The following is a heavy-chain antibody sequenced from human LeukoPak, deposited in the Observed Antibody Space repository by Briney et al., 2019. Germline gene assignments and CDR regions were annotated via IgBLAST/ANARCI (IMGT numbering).Heavy chain of an antibody. J-gene: IGHJ4*02. CDR3: AKDFRWLRFGGGHY. D-gene: IGHD5-12*01. CDR1: GFTFSRSA. V-gene: IGHV3-23*01. CDR2: ISGSGGST. Sequence: VQPGGSLRLSCAASGFTFSRSAMSWVRQAPGKGLEWVSAISGSGGSTYYADSVKGRFTISRDNSKNTLYLQMNSLRAEDTAVYYCAKDFRWLRFGGGHYWGQGTLVTVSS.